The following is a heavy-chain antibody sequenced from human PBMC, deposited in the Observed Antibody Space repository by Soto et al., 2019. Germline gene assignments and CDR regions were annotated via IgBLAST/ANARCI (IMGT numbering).Heavy chain of an antibody. J-gene: IGHJ6*02. V-gene: IGHV1-69*06. Sequence: SVKVSCKASGGTFSSYAISWVRQAPGQGLEWMGGIIPIFGTANYAQKFQGRVTITADKSTSTAYMGLSSLRSEDTAVYYCARDPGYCSSTSCYAVPSRYYYYGMDVWGQGTTVTVSS. CDR1: GGTFSSYA. CDR2: IIPIFGTA. D-gene: IGHD2-2*01. CDR3: ARDPGYCSSTSCYAVPSRYYYYGMDV.